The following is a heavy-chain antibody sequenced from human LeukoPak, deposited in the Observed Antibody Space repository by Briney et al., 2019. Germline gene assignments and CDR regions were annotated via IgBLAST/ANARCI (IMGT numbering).Heavy chain of an antibody. D-gene: IGHD1-26*01. Sequence: SETPSLTCTVSGGSISSYYWSWIRQPAGKGLEWIGRIYTSGSTNYNPSLKSRVTISVDKSKNQFSLKLSSVTAADTAVYYCARGEPKYSGSYWAFDYWGQGTLVTVSS. CDR2: IYTSGST. CDR1: GGSISSYY. J-gene: IGHJ4*02. V-gene: IGHV4-4*07. CDR3: ARGEPKYSGSYWAFDY.